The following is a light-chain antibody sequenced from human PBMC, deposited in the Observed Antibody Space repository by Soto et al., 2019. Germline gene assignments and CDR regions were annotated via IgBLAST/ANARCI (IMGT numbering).Light chain of an antibody. CDR2: SAS. V-gene: IGKV3-20*01. J-gene: IGKJ4*01. CDR3: QYYGRSPLT. Sequence: EILLTQSPGTLSLAPGERATLSCRASQTINKNYFAWYQQKPGQAPRPLMYSASSRATGIPDRFSGSGSGTDFTLTISRLEPEDLAVYYCQYYGRSPLTFGGGTKVDIK. CDR1: QTINKNY.